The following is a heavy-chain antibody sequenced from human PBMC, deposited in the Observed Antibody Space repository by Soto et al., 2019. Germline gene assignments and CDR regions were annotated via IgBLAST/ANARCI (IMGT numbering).Heavy chain of an antibody. CDR1: GGSFSGYY. CDR2: INHSGST. CDR3: ARGGEPHGESGIAATNGP. Sequence: SETLSLTCAVYGGSFSGYYWSWIRQPPGKGLEWIGEINHSGSTNYNPSLKSRVTISVDTSKNQFSLKLSSVTAADTAVYYCARGGEPHGESGIAATNGPWGQGTLVTVSS. J-gene: IGHJ5*02. D-gene: IGHD6-13*01. V-gene: IGHV4-34*01.